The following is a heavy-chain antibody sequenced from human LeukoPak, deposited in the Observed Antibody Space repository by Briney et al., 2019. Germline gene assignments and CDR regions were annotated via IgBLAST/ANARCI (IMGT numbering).Heavy chain of an antibody. D-gene: IGHD3-10*01. J-gene: IGHJ6*02. CDR3: ASTITMVRRRNYGMDV. Sequence: SETLSLTCAVYGGSFSGYYWSWIRQPPGKGLEWIGEINHSGSTNYNPSLKSRVTISVDTSKNQFSLKLSSVTAADTAVYYCASTITMVRRRNYGMDVWGQGTAVTVSS. V-gene: IGHV4-34*01. CDR2: INHSGST. CDR1: GGSFSGYY.